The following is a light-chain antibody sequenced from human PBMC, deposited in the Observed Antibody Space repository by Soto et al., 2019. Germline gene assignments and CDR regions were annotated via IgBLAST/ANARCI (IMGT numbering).Light chain of an antibody. Sequence: DIQTTQSPSTLSASVGDRVTITCRASQSISLWLAWYQQKPGRAPKLLIYKASSLESGVPSRFSGSGSGTEFTLTISSLQPDDVATYYCQQYNSHSGTFGQGTKVDIK. J-gene: IGKJ1*01. CDR2: KAS. CDR3: QQYNSHSGT. V-gene: IGKV1-5*03. CDR1: QSISLW.